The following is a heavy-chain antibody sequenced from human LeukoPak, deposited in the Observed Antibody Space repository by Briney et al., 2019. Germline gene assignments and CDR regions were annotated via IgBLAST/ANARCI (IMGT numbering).Heavy chain of an antibody. J-gene: IGHJ3*02. Sequence: PGGSLRLSCAASGFTFTNYAMSWVRQPPGKGLEWIGEINHSGSTNYNPSLKSRVTISVDTSNNQFSLKLSSVTAADTAVYYCAREQRGGRYDAFDIWGQGTMVTVSS. CDR2: INHSGST. CDR1: GFTFTNYA. V-gene: IGHV4-34*01. D-gene: IGHD3-10*01. CDR3: AREQRGGRYDAFDI.